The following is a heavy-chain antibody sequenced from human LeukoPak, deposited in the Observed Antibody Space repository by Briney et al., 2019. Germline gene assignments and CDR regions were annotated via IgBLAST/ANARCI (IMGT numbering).Heavy chain of an antibody. Sequence: GGSLRLSCAASGFIFSSYSMNWVRQAPGEGLEWVSYISSSSSAIFYADSVKGRFTVSRDNAKNSVYLQMNSLRAEDTAVYYCARARARSGASCYDYWGQGSLVTVSS. CDR1: GFIFSSYS. CDR2: ISSSSSAI. J-gene: IGHJ4*02. D-gene: IGHD2-15*01. V-gene: IGHV3-48*01. CDR3: ARARARSGASCYDY.